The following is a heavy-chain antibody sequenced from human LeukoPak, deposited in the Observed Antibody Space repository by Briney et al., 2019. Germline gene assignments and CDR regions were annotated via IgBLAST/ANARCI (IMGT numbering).Heavy chain of an antibody. D-gene: IGHD5-24*01. CDR1: GGSISSNSYY. CDR3: AEVSIYYYGMDV. J-gene: IGHJ6*02. Sequence: SETLSLTCTVSGGSISSNSYYWGWIRQPPGKGLEWIGSIYYSGSTYYNPSLKSRVNISVDTSKNQFSLKLSSVTAADTAVYYCAEVSIYYYGMDVWGQGTTVTVSS. V-gene: IGHV4-39*07. CDR2: IYYSGST.